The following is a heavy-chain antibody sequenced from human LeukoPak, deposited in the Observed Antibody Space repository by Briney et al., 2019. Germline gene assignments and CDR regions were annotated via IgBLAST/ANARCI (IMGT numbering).Heavy chain of an antibody. V-gene: IGHV3-9*01. J-gene: IGHJ5*02. Sequence: PGGSLRLSCAASGFTFDDYAMHWVRQAPGKGLEWVSGISWNSGSIGYADSVKGRFTISRDNAKNSLYLQVNSLRAEDTALYYCAKEDYEGFDPWGQGTLVTVSS. CDR2: ISWNSGSI. D-gene: IGHD3-22*01. CDR1: GFTFDDYA. CDR3: AKEDYEGFDP.